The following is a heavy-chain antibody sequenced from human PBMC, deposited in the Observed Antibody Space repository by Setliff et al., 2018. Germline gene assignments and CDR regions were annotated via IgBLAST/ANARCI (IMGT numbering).Heavy chain of an antibody. V-gene: IGHV4-39*01. CDR3: ARQPYSTTYYYYYYYMDV. D-gene: IGHD6-13*01. Sequence: PSETLSLTCTVSNGSISSGNYFWGWIRQPPGKGLEWMGSIFYTGSTYYSPSLKSRVTVSIDTSKNQFSLNLNSVTAADTAVYYCARQPYSTTYYYYYYYMDVWGKGTTVTVSS. CDR2: IFYTGST. CDR1: NGSISSGNYF. J-gene: IGHJ6*03.